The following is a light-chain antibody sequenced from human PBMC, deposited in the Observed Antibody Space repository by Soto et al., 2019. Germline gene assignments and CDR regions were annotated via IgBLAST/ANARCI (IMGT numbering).Light chain of an antibody. CDR3: QSYDNSLSGYV. Sequence: QSVLTQPPSVSGAPGQRVTISCTGDSSNIGASYDVNWYQQLSGTAPKLLIYGNTNRPSGVPDRFSGSKSGTSASLAITGLQAEDEADYYCQSYDNSLSGYVFGTGTKVTVL. J-gene: IGLJ1*01. CDR1: SSNIGASYD. V-gene: IGLV1-40*01. CDR2: GNT.